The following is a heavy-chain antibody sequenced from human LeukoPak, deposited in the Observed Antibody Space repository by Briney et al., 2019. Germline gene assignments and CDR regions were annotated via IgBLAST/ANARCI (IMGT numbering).Heavy chain of an antibody. J-gene: IGHJ4*02. CDR3: ASHDSNGPGGY. CDR1: GYTFIRYW. Sequence: GGSLQISCKASGYTFIRYWIGWVRQMPGKGLDWMGIIYPDDSDTRYSPAFQGQVTMSADKSISTAYLQWSSLKASDTAMYYCASHDSNGPGGYWGQGTLVTVSS. CDR2: IYPDDSDT. D-gene: IGHD3-22*01. V-gene: IGHV5-51*01.